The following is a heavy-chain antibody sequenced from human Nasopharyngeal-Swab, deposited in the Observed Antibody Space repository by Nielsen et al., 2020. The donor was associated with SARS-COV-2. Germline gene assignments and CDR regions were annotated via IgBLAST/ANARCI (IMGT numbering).Heavy chain of an antibody. J-gene: IGHJ6*02. CDR1: GFIFSRYW. D-gene: IGHD6-13*01. CDR3: ARESIAAAGPGMDV. V-gene: IGHV3-74*01. CDR2: IKSDGSST. Sequence: GESLKISCAASGFIFSRYWMHWVRQAPGKGLVWVSRIKSDGSSTSYADSVKGRFTISRDNAKNTLFLQMNSLRAEDTAVYYCARESIAAAGPGMDVWGQGTTVTVSS.